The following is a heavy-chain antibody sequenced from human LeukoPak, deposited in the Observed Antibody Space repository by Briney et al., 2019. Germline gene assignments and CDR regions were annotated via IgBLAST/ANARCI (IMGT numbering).Heavy chain of an antibody. CDR1: GGSIRSYY. CDR3: ARQVTTALDY. Sequence: SETLSLTCNVSGGSIRSYYWSWIRQPPGKGLEWIGYIYYSGSTNYNPSLKSRVTISVDASKNQFSLKLTSVTAADTAVYYCARQVTTALDYWGQGTLVTVSS. V-gene: IGHV4-59*01. CDR2: IYYSGST. D-gene: IGHD4-17*01. J-gene: IGHJ4*02.